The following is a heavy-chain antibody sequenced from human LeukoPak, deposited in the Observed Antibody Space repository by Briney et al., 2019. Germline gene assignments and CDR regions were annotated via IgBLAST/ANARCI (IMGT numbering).Heavy chain of an antibody. CDR1: GFTFSNAW. Sequence: GGSLRLSCAASGFTFSNAWMSWVRQAPGKGLEWVGRIKSKADGGTTDYAAPVKGRFTISRDDSKNTLYLQMNSLKTEDTAVYYCTTDSYSSSWYFDYWGQGTLVTVSS. D-gene: IGHD6-13*01. CDR3: TTDSYSSSWYFDY. J-gene: IGHJ4*02. V-gene: IGHV3-15*01. CDR2: IKSKADGGTT.